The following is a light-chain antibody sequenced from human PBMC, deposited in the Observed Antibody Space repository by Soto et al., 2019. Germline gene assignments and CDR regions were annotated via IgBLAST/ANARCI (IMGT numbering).Light chain of an antibody. V-gene: IGKV1-17*01. J-gene: IGKJ5*01. CDR3: QQSYSTLT. CDR2: AAS. CDR1: QDIRND. Sequence: GDRVAITCRASQDIRNDLDWHQQKPGRAPKRLISAASTLQSGVPSRFSGSRSGTEFTLTISSLEPEDFATYYCQQSYSTLTFGQGTRLEIK.